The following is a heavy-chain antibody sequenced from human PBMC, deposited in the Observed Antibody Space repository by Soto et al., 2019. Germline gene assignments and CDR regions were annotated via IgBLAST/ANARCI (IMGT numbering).Heavy chain of an antibody. Sequence: QVQLVQSGAEVKKPGSSVKVSCKASGDTFTSYPFSWVRQAPGQGLEWMGGIIPLFGTPNSAQKFQGRLTITADKSKSTVYMELSGLNSEDTAVYFCARNEVAGMDYWGQGTLVTVSS. CDR2: IIPLFGTP. V-gene: IGHV1-69*06. D-gene: IGHD5-12*01. J-gene: IGHJ4*02. CDR1: GDTFTSYP. CDR3: ARNEVAGMDY.